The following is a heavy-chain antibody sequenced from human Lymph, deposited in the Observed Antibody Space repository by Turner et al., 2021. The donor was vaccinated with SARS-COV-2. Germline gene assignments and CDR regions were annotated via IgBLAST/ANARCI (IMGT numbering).Heavy chain of an antibody. V-gene: IGHV1-69*10. CDR3: AGKAAPGMGGGVHYYYYAMDV. D-gene: IGHD3-16*01. CDR1: GGTFSSSA. J-gene: IGHJ6*02. CDR2: FTPLLAIA. Sequence: QVQLVQSGAEVKKPGSSVKVSCKASGGTFSSSAISWVRQAPGQGLGGKGGFTPLLAIANYGRKYQGRFTIAADKSPSTAYMELSSLRSEDTAVYFCAGKAAPGMGGGVHYYYYAMDVWGQGTTVTVSS.